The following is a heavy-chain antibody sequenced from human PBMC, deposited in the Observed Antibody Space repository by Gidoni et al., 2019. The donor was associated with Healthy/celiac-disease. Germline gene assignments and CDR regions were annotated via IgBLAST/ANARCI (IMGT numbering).Heavy chain of an antibody. D-gene: IGHD2-2*01. J-gene: IGHJ4*02. Sequence: QVQLVESGGGVVPPGRSLRLSCAVSGFTSRSHGMHWARQAPGTGLEWVAVIWYDGSNKYYADAVKGRFTISRDNSKNTLYLQMNSLRAEDTAVYYCARRYCSSTSCYDYFDYWGQGTLVTVSS. CDR2: IWYDGSNK. CDR1: GFTSRSHG. V-gene: IGHV3-33*01. CDR3: ARRYCSSTSCYDYFDY.